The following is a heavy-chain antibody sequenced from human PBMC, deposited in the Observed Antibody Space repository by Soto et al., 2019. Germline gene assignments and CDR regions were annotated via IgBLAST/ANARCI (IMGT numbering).Heavy chain of an antibody. V-gene: IGHV4-34*01. CDR3: ARGKLGIYFYYGLDV. J-gene: IGHJ6*02. D-gene: IGHD7-27*01. CDR2: INHSGST. Sequence: SETLSLTCAVYGGSFSDFYWSWIRQPPGKGLEWIGEINHSGSTNYNPSLESRVTILLDTSKNQFSLNLNSVTAADTAVYYCARGKLGIYFYYGLDVWGQGTTVTVSS. CDR1: GGSFSDFY.